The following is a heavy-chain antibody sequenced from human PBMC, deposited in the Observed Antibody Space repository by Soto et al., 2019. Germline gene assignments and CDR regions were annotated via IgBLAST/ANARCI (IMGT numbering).Heavy chain of an antibody. D-gene: IGHD6-25*01. V-gene: IGHV1-3*04. J-gene: IGHJ2*01. CDR3: VRDRAADWYLDL. CDR1: GYSFTSCA. Sequence: QVQVVQSGAEVKKPGASVRLSCKTSGYSFTSCALHWVRQAPGKGFEWMGWINTDSGTTKYSQKFQGRVTITRDASASTAYMELRSLSSEDTTIYYCVRDRAADWYLDLWGRGTLVTVSS. CDR2: INTDSGTT.